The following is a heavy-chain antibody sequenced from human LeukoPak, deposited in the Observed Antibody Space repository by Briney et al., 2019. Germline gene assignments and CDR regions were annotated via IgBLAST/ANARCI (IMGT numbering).Heavy chain of an antibody. V-gene: IGHV3-74*01. CDR1: GFAFSTYW. CDR3: TRDRIEGGMDV. J-gene: IGHJ6*02. Sequence: GGSLRLSCEASGFAFSTYWMHWVRQGPGKGLVWVSRSNTDGSDTTYADSVKGRFIISKDNAKSTLYLQMHSLRPEDTAIYYCTRDRIEGGMDVWGQGTAVTVSS. CDR2: SNTDGSDT. D-gene: IGHD2/OR15-2a*01.